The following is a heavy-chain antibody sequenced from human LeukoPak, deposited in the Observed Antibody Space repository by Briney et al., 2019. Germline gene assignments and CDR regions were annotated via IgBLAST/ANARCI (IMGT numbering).Heavy chain of an antibody. Sequence: KSSETLSLTCAVYGGSFSGYYWSWIRQPPGKGLEWIGEINHSGSTNYNPSLESRVTISVDTSKNQFSLKLSSVTAADTAVYYCARVSAHYSGYRTIDYWGQGTLVTVSS. CDR1: GGSFSGYY. CDR2: INHSGST. V-gene: IGHV4-34*01. J-gene: IGHJ4*02. CDR3: ARVSAHYSGYRTIDY. D-gene: IGHD3-22*01.